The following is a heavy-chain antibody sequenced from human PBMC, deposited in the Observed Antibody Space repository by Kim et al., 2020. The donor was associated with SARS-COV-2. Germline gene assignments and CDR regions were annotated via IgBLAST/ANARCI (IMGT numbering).Heavy chain of an antibody. CDR3: ARLSAGYSSGWYYYGMDV. Sequence: GESLKISCKGSGYSFTNYWIGWVRQMPGKGLEWMGIIYPGDSDTRYSPSFQGQVTISADKSISTAYLQWSSLKASDIAMYYCARLSAGYSSGWYYYGMDVWGQGTTVTVSS. CDR1: GYSFTNYW. V-gene: IGHV5-51*01. J-gene: IGHJ6*02. CDR2: IYPGDSDT. D-gene: IGHD6-19*01.